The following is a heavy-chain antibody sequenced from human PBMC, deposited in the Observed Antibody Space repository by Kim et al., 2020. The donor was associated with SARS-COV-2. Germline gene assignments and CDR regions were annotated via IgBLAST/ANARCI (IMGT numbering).Heavy chain of an antibody. CDR2: IYTGGST. CDR3: GREADVGRNYYGMDV. CDR1: GFSVSNYY. V-gene: IGHV3-53*01. J-gene: IGHJ6*02. D-gene: IGHD1-26*01. Sequence: GGSLRLSCEASGFSVSNYYMTWVRQAPGKGLEWVSVIYTGGSTYYADSVKGRFTISRDNSKSTVYLQMNILRVEDTALYYCGREADVGRNYYGMDVWGQGTTVTVSS.